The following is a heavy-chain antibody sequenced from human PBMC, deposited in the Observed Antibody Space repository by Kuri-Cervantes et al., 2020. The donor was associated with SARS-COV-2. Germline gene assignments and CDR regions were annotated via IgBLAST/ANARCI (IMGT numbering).Heavy chain of an antibody. CDR3: AKSFDPYNSLSGDYFDY. CDR1: GFTFSSYA. Sequence: GESLKISCAASGFTFSSYAVRWVRQAPGKGLEWVAVISYDGTNKYYADSLKGRFTISSDNSKNTLYLQMNSLRPEDTAVYYCAKSFDPYNSLSGDYFDYWGQGTLVTVSS. J-gene: IGHJ4*02. D-gene: IGHD5-24*01. CDR2: ISYDGTNK. V-gene: IGHV3-30*18.